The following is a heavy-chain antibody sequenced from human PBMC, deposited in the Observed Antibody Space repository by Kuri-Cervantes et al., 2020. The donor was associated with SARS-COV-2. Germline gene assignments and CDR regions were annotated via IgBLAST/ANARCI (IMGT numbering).Heavy chain of an antibody. CDR1: GYTLTELS. J-gene: IGHJ4*02. Sequence: ASVKVSCKVSGYTLTELSMHWVRQAPGKGLEWMGGFDSEDGETIYAQKFQGRVTMTEDTSTDTAYMELSSLRSEDTAVYYCATDPSGSYYRFDYWGQGTLVTVSS. CDR2: FDSEDGET. CDR3: ATDPSGSYYRFDY. D-gene: IGHD1-26*01. V-gene: IGHV1-24*01.